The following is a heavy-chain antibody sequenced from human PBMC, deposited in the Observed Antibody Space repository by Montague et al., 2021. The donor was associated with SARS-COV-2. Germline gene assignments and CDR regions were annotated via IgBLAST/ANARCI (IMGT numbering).Heavy chain of an antibody. CDR3: AKQTGAQTSYYYYGMDV. CDR2: ISYDGSYK. V-gene: IGHV3-30*18. D-gene: IGHD1-14*01. Sequence: SLRLSCAASGFTSSSYSMHWVRQSPGKGLEWVALISYDGSYKYYADSVKGRFTISRDNSKNTLYLQMNSLRGEDTAVYYCAKQTGAQTSYYYYGMDVWGQGTTVTVSS. J-gene: IGHJ6*02. CDR1: GFTSSSYS.